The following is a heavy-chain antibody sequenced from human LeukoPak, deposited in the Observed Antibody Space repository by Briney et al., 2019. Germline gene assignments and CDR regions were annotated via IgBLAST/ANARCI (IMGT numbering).Heavy chain of an antibody. D-gene: IGHD2-15*01. CDR1: GFTFSSYS. Sequence: GGSLRLSCAASGFTFSSYSMNWVRQAPGKGLEWVSSISSSSSYIYYADSVKGRFTISRDNAKNSLYLQMNSLRAEDTAVYYCATLPPSYCSGGSCHVYWGQGTLVTVSS. CDR3: ATLPPSYCSGGSCHVY. CDR2: ISSSSSYI. V-gene: IGHV3-21*01. J-gene: IGHJ4*02.